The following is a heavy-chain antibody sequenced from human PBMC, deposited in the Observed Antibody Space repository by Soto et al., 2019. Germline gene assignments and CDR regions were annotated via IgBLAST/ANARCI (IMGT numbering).Heavy chain of an antibody. CDR3: ARDQGFRVVINSNWFDP. D-gene: IGHD2-21*01. CDR1: GYTFRRYG. CDR2: ISAYNGNT. J-gene: IGHJ5*02. Sequence: VASVKVSCKASGYTFRRYGIMWVRQAPGQGLEWMGWISAYNGNTNSAEKLRGRRTMTTDASTTTAYSELSSLRSDDTAIYYCARDQGFRVVINSNWFDPWGQGTLVTVSS. V-gene: IGHV1-18*01.